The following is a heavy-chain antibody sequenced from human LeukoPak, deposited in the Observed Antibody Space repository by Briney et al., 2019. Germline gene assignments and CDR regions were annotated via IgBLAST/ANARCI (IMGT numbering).Heavy chain of an antibody. J-gene: IGHJ6*03. Sequence: PGGSLRLSCAASGFTFGDYYMSWLRQAPGKGLEWVSYISSGGITIYYADSVKGRFTISRDNAKNSLYLQMNSLRAEDTAVYYCARAPYGNYYYYYMDVWGKGTTVTVSS. CDR3: ARAPYGNYYYYYMDV. D-gene: IGHD3-10*01. CDR1: GFTFGDYY. V-gene: IGHV3-11*01. CDR2: ISSGGITI.